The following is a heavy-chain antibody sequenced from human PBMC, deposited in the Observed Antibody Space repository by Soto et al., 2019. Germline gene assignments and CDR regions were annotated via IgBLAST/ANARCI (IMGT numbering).Heavy chain of an antibody. CDR3: ASYDSSGYYYGAVDS. D-gene: IGHD3-22*01. V-gene: IGHV1-69*13. CDR1: GGTFRSSP. CDR2: IIPIFGTA. J-gene: IGHJ3*02. Sequence: SLKFSCTTSGGTFRSSPISWWRQDPGQGLEWMGGIIPIFGTANYAQKFQGRVTITADESTSTAYMELSSLRSEDTAVYYCASYDSSGYYYGAVDSWGQGKMVTVS.